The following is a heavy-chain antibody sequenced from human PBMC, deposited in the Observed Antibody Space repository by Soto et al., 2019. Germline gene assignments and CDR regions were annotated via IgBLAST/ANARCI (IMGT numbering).Heavy chain of an antibody. V-gene: IGHV4-30-2*01. CDR1: GGSISSGGYS. CDR3: ARASTTVTTLDY. D-gene: IGHD4-17*01. J-gene: IGHJ4*02. CDR2: IYHSGST. Sequence: PSETLSLTCAVSGGSISSGGYSWSWIRQPPGKGLEWIGYIYHSGSTYYNPSLKSRVTISVYRSKNQFSLKLSSVTAADTAVYYCARASTTVTTLDYWGQGTLVTVSS.